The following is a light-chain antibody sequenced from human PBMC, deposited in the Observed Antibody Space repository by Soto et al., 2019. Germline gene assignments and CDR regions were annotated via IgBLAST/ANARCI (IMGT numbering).Light chain of an antibody. CDR1: QSISSSY. Sequence: EIVLTQSPGTLSLSPGEIATLSFSASQSISSSYLAWYQQKPGQAPRLLIYGVSSRATGIPDRFSGSGSGTDFTLTISRLEPEDFAVYYCQQYGSSPWTFGQGTKVDIK. CDR3: QQYGSSPWT. V-gene: IGKV3-20*01. J-gene: IGKJ1*01. CDR2: GVS.